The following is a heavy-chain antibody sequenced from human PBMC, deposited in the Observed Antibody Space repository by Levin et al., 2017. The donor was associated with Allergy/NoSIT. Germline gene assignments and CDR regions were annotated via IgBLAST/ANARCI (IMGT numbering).Heavy chain of an antibody. V-gene: IGHV1-18*01. CDR1: GYTFTSYG. J-gene: IGHJ6*02. CDR3: ARERAVAGTSYYGMDV. Sequence: VASVKVSCKASGYTFTSYGISWVRQAPGQGLEWMGWISAYNGNTNYAQKLQGRVTMTTDTSTSTAYMELRSLRSDDTAVYYCARERAVAGTSYYGMDVWGQGTTVTVSS. D-gene: IGHD6-19*01. CDR2: ISAYNGNT.